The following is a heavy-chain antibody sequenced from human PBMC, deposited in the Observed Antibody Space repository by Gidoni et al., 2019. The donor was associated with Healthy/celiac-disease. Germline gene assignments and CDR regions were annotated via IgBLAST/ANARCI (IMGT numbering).Heavy chain of an antibody. CDR2: IKQDGSEK. J-gene: IGHJ3*02. Sequence: EVQLVESGGGLVQPGGSMRLSCAASGFTFSSYWRSWVRQAPGKGLEWVANIKQDGSEKYYVDSVKGRFTISRDNAKNSLYLQMNSLRAEDTAVYYCARVSFYYDAFDIWGQGTMVTVSS. D-gene: IGHD2-8*01. V-gene: IGHV3-7*01. CDR3: ARVSFYYDAFDI. CDR1: GFTFSSYW.